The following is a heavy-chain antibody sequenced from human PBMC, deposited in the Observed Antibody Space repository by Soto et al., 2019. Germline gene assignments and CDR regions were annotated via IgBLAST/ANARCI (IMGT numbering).Heavy chain of an antibody. D-gene: IGHD2-8*02. V-gene: IGHV4-30-4*01. CDR2: IYYSGST. Sequence: SETLSLTCTVSGGSISSGDYYWSWIRQPPGKGLEWIGYIYYSGSTYYNPSLKSRVTISVDTSKNQFSLKLTSVTAADTTVYYCARDKITGLFDYWGQGTLVTVSS. J-gene: IGHJ4*02. CDR3: ARDKITGLFDY. CDR1: GGSISSGDYY.